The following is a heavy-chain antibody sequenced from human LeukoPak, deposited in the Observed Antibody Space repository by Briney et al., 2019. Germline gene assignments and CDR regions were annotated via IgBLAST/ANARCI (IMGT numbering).Heavy chain of an antibody. CDR3: AREVGHYYGMDV. CDR2: INSDGSNT. CDR1: GFTFSSYW. Sequence: PGGSLRLSCAASGFTFSSYWMHWVRQAPGKGLVWVSHINSDGSNTNYADYVKGRFTISRDNAKNTLYLQLNSLRAEDTAVYYCAREVGHYYGMDVWGQGTTVPVSS. D-gene: IGHD2-15*01. V-gene: IGHV3-74*01. J-gene: IGHJ6*02.